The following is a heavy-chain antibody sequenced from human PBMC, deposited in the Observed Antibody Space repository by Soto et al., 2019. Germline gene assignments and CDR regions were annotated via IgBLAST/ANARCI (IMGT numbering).Heavy chain of an antibody. V-gene: IGHV1-3*01. J-gene: IGHJ6*02. D-gene: IGHD3-9*01. CDR1: GYTFTSYS. Sequence: ASVKVSCKASGYTFTSYSMHWVRQAPGQRLEWMGWINAGNGNTRNSENFQTRVTITRDISASTTYMELSSLTSEDTALYYCARDMIGDILPTYYKVYYYAMDVWGQGTTVTVSS. CDR3: ARDMIGDILPTYYKVYYYAMDV. CDR2: INAGNGNT.